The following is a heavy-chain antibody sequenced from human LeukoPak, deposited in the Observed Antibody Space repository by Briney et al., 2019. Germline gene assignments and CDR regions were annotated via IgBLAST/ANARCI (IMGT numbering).Heavy chain of an antibody. V-gene: IGHV3-74*01. J-gene: IGHJ4*02. Sequence: GGSLRLSCAASGFTFSSYWMHWVRQAPGKGLVWVSRINSDGSSTSYADSVKGRFTISRDNSKDTLFLQMHSLRPGDTAVYYCVREDTPATANYWGQGTLVTISS. CDR1: GFTFSSYW. CDR3: VREDTPATANY. D-gene: IGHD2-21*02. CDR2: INSDGSST.